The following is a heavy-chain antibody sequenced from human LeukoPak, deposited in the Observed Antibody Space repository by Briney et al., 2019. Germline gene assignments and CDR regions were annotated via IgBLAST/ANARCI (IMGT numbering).Heavy chain of an antibody. Sequence: GASVKVSCKASGYTFTGYYMHWVRQAPGQGLEWMGWINPNSGGTNYAQKFQGRVTMTRDTSISTAYMELSRLRSDDTAVYYCARRNILTGYYVGHDTLRNSNYYYYYMDVWGKGTTVTVSS. J-gene: IGHJ6*03. CDR1: GYTFTGYY. V-gene: IGHV1-2*02. CDR3: ARRNILTGYYVGHDTLRNSNYYYYYMDV. CDR2: INPNSGGT. D-gene: IGHD3-9*01.